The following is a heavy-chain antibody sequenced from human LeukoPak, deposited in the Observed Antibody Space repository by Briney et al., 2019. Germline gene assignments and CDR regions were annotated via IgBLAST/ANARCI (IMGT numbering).Heavy chain of an antibody. J-gene: IGHJ6*03. CDR2: ISAYNGNT. CDR1: GYTFTSYD. D-gene: IGHD3-9*01. V-gene: IGHV1-18*01. CDR3: ARAVLRYFDWLESGYMDV. Sequence: ASVKVSCKASGYTFTSYDINWVRQATGQGLEWMGWISAYNGNTNYAQKLQGRVTMTTDTSTSTAYMELRSLRSDDTAVYYCARAVLRYFDWLESGYMDVWGKGTTVTVSS.